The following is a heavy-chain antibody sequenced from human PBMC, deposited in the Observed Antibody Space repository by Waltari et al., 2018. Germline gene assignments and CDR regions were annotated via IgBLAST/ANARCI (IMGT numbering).Heavy chain of an antibody. CDR1: GDSVSRTDVA. CDR3: VRGTLKPQHLIV. CDR2: AFFGSKWYY. D-gene: IGHD3-16*02. V-gene: IGHV6-1*01. J-gene: IGHJ4*02. Sequence: QEELQQSGRGLVKPSETLSVTCVLPGDSVSRTDVAGNRIRPSPLRGFERRGRAFFGSKWYYDYAVAVKGRIDMNVDTSKNHFSLQLTSATPEDTAVYYCVRGTLKPQHLIVWGQGTPVTVSS.